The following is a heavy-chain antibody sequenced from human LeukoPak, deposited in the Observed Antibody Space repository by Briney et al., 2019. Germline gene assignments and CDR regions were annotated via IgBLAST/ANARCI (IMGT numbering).Heavy chain of an antibody. CDR3: AREPRDLIAVTGTGIDY. CDR1: GFTFSSYS. V-gene: IGHV3-21*01. D-gene: IGHD6-19*01. J-gene: IGHJ4*02. Sequence: PGGSLRLSCAASGFTFSSYSMHWVRQAPGKGLEWVSFISSSTRYIYYADSVKGRFTISRDNAKNSLYLQVNSLRAEDTAVYYCAREPRDLIAVTGTGIDYWGQGTLVTVSS. CDR2: ISSSTRYI.